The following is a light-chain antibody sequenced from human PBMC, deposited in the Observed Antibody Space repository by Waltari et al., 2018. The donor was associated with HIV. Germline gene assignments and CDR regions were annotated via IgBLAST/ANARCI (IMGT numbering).Light chain of an antibody. CDR1: NSNIGRHS. J-gene: IGLJ3*02. Sequence: QSVVTQPPSASGTPGQRVVISCSGSNSNIGRHSVHWYQHVPGAAPKILIYRDDQRLSGVPDRFSGSKSATSAALAISELRSEDEADYYCAVWDDSLRGGVFGGGTKLTVL. CDR3: AVWDDSLRGGV. CDR2: RDD. V-gene: IGLV1-47*01.